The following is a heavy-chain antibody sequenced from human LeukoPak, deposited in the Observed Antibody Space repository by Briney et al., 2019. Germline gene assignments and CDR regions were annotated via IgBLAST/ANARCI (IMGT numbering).Heavy chain of an antibody. CDR3: VKDSGRVRGTPDS. V-gene: IGHV3-64D*06. Sequence: GGSLRLSCSASGFVFSIYTMYWVRQTPGKGPEYVSTISGSGNGFSIYYADSVKGRFTISRDDSKSILYLQMNGLRSEGTAVYYCVKDSGRVRGTPDSWGQGTLVTVSS. CDR1: GFVFSIYT. J-gene: IGHJ4*02. CDR2: ISGSGNGFSI. D-gene: IGHD3-10*01.